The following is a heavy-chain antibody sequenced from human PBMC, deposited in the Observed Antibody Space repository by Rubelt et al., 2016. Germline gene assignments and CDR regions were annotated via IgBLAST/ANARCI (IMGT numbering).Heavy chain of an antibody. V-gene: IGHV4-39*01. CDR3: AAISTVTSELDY. CDR1: GGSIGSGGHY. CDR2: ISYLGST. Sequence: QVQLQESGPGLVKPSQTVSLTCTVSGGSIGSGGHYWSWIRQHPGKGLEWIGSISYLGSTNYNPSLKIRVTISVDTSKNKFSVRLSSVTAADTAVYYCAAISTVTSELDYWGQGTLVTVSS. J-gene: IGHJ4*02. D-gene: IGHD4-17*01.